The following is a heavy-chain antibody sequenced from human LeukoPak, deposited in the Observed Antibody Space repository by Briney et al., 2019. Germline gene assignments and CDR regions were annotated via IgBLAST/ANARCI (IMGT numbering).Heavy chain of an antibody. V-gene: IGHV1-69*04. D-gene: IGHD6-13*01. CDR2: IIPILGIA. Sequence: ASVKVSCKASGGTFSSYAISWVRQAPGRGLEWMGRIIPILGIANYAQKFQGRVTITADKSTSTAYMELSSLRSEDTAVYYCAREGGVAAAGNWFDPWGQGTLVTVSS. CDR3: AREGGVAAAGNWFDP. CDR1: GGTFSSYA. J-gene: IGHJ5*02.